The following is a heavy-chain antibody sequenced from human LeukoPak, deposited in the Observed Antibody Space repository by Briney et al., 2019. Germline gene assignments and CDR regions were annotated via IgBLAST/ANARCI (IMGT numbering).Heavy chain of an antibody. V-gene: IGHV4-39*07. Sequence: PSETLSLTCTVSGGSISSSSYYWGWIRQSPGKGLEWIGSIHHGGSTYYNPSLESRVTISVDTSKNQFSLKVTSVTAAASAVYYCARDETLTALFDYWGQGTLVTVSS. CDR3: ARDETLTALFDY. CDR2: IHHGGST. J-gene: IGHJ4*02. CDR1: GGSISSSSYY.